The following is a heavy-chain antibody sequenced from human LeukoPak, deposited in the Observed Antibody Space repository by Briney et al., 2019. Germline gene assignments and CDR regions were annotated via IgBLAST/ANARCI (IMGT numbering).Heavy chain of an antibody. V-gene: IGHV4-59*01. D-gene: IGHD4-11*01. CDR3: ARQTTVTTHHDY. J-gene: IGHJ4*02. CDR2: IYYSGST. Sequence: SETLSLTCTVSGGSISSYYWSWIRQPPGKGLEWIGYIYYSGSTNYNPSLKSRVTISVDTSKNQFSLKLSSVTAADTAVYYCARQTTVTTHHDYWGQGTLVTVSS. CDR1: GGSISSYY.